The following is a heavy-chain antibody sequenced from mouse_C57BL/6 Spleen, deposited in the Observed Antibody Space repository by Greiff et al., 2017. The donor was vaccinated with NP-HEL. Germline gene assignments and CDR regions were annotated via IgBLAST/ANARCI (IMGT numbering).Heavy chain of an antibody. V-gene: IGHV1-82*01. CDR3: ARIYPFDY. CDR1: GYAFCSSW. J-gene: IGHJ2*01. D-gene: IGHD2-3*01. Sequence: LKESGPELVKPGASVKISCKASGYAFCSSWMHWVKQRPGKGLVWIGRIYTGDGDTNYYGMFKGKATLTADKSSSTAYMQLSSLTSEDSAVYFCARIYPFDYWGQGTTLTVSS. CDR2: IYTGDGDT.